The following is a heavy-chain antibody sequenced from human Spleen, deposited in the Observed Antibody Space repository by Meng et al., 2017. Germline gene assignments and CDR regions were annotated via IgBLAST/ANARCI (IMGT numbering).Heavy chain of an antibody. D-gene: IGHD3-16*01. V-gene: IGHV3-23*01. CDR3: ASGGHYFGS. J-gene: IGHJ4*02. CDR2: ISGSGKSA. CDR1: GFTFSNYA. Sequence: ELQLLESGGGSVQPGGSLRLSCAASGFTFSNYAMSWVRQAPGKGLEWVSAISGSGKSAYFADSVKGRFTVSRDNSKNTLFLQMNSLRAEDTAVYYCASGGHYFGSWGQGSLVTVSS.